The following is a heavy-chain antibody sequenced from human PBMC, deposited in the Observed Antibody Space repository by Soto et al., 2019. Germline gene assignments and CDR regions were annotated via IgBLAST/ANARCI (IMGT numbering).Heavy chain of an antibody. CDR3: ARPIRYYDSWMGYPRFDY. J-gene: IGHJ4*02. D-gene: IGHD3-3*01. CDR2: IIPLFGTT. CDR1: GGSFNSYA. V-gene: IGHV1-69*01. Sequence: QVQLVQSGAEVKKPGSSVKVSCRASGGSFNSYAINWVRQAPGQGLEWMGGIIPLFGTTYYAQKFQGRVTITVDESTTTAYMDLNSLEFEDTALYYCARPIRYYDSWMGYPRFDYWGQGTLVTVSS.